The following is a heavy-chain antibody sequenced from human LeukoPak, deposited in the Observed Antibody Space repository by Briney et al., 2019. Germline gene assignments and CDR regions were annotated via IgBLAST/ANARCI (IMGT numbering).Heavy chain of an antibody. Sequence: SETLSLTCAVYGGSFSGYYWSWIRQPPGKGLEWIGEINHSGSTNYNPSLKSRVTISVDTSKSQFSLKLSSVTAADTAVYCCARGRGIAARGWFDPWGQGTLVTVSS. CDR2: INHSGST. V-gene: IGHV4-34*01. D-gene: IGHD6-6*01. J-gene: IGHJ5*02. CDR1: GGSFSGYY. CDR3: ARGRGIAARGWFDP.